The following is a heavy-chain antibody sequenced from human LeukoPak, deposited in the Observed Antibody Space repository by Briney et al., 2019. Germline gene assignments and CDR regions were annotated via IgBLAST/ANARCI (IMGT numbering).Heavy chain of an antibody. CDR1: GFNINDYY. V-gene: IGHV3-11*04. D-gene: IGHD6-13*01. Sequence: GGSLRLSCAASGFNINDYYMAWIRQAPGKGLEWLSYIGDGGRDINYAAFVKGRFTISRDNARNSLYLQLNSLRVEDTAIYYCARENSGIAATDIIDYWGQGTQVTVSS. J-gene: IGHJ4*02. CDR2: IGDGGRDI. CDR3: ARENSGIAATDIIDY.